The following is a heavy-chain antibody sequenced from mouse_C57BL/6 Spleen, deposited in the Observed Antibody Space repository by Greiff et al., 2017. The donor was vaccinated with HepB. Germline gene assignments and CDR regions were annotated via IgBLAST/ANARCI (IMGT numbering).Heavy chain of an antibody. Sequence: VMLVESGAELARPGASVKMSCKASGYTFTSYTMHWVKQRPGQGLEWIGYINPSSGYTKYNQKFKDKATLTADKSSSTAYMQLSSLTSEDSAVYYCARGDYGYDSDYWGQGTTLTVSS. V-gene: IGHV1-4*01. CDR3: ARGDYGYDSDY. J-gene: IGHJ2*01. CDR2: INPSSGYT. CDR1: GYTFTSYT. D-gene: IGHD2-2*01.